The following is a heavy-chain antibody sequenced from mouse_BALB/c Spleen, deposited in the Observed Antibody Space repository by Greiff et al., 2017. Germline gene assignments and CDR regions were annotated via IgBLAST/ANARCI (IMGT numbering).Heavy chain of an antibody. V-gene: IGHV1S29*02. CDR3: AREGYGNYVGYFDV. CDR1: GYTFTDYN. J-gene: IGHJ1*01. CDR2: IYPYNGGT. Sequence: EVKLVESGPELVKPGASVKISCKASGYTFTDYNMHWVKQSHGKSLEWIGYIYPYNGGTGYNQKFKSKATLTVDNSSSTAYMELRSLTSEDSAVYYCAREGYGNYVGYFDVWGAGTTVTVSS. D-gene: IGHD2-10*02.